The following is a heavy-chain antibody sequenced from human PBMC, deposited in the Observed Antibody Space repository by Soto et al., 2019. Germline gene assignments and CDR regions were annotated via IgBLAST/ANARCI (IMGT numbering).Heavy chain of an antibody. V-gene: IGHV4-39*01. CDR1: GGSISSSSYY. J-gene: IGHJ4*02. CDR2: IYYSGST. Sequence: SETLSLTCTVSGGSISSSSYYWGWIRQPPGKGLEWIGSIYYSGSTYYNPSLKSRVTISVETSKNQFSLDLSSVTAADTAVYYCATMGTPVTGLYYFDYWGQGTLVTVSS. CDR3: ATMGTPVTGLYYFDY. D-gene: IGHD4-17*01.